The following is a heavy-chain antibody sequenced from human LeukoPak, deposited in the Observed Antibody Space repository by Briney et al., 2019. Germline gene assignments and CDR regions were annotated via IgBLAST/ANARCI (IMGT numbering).Heavy chain of an antibody. Sequence: GGSLRLSCAASGFTFSSYSMNWVRQAPGKGLEWVAFIRYDGSNKYYADSVKGRFTISRDNSKNTLYLQMNSLRAEDTAVYYCARGGRGYFQHWGQGTLVTVSS. D-gene: IGHD2-15*01. J-gene: IGHJ1*01. CDR3: ARGGRGYFQH. CDR2: IRYDGSNK. V-gene: IGHV3-30*02. CDR1: GFTFSSYS.